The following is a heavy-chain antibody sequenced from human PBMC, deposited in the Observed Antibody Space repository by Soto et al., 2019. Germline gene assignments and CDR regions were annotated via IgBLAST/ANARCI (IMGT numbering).Heavy chain of an antibody. J-gene: IGHJ4*02. D-gene: IGHD2-15*01. CDR3: AQGFGSLDY. CDR1: GFTFSSYA. V-gene: IGHV3-23*01. CDR2: ISGSGGST. Sequence: GGSLRLSCAASGFTFSSYAMSWVRQAPGKGLEWVSAISGSGGSTYYADSVKGRFTISRDNSKNTLNLQMNGLRVDDTAVFYCAQGFGSLDYWGQGTLVTVSS.